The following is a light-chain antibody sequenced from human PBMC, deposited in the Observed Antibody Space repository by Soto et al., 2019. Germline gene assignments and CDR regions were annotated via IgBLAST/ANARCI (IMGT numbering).Light chain of an antibody. V-gene: IGKV3-11*01. CDR2: GAS. Sequence: EIVMTQSLASLSVSPGERATLSCRASQSVSSRYLAWYQQKPGQAPRLLIYGASNRATGIPARFSPSGSGTDFTLTISSLEPEDFAVYYCHQRKSWPRTFGQGTKVDIK. CDR3: HQRKSWPRT. J-gene: IGKJ1*01. CDR1: QSVSSRY.